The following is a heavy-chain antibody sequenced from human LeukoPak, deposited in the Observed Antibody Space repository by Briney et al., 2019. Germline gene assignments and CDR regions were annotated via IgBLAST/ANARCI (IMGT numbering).Heavy chain of an antibody. D-gene: IGHD3-10*01. J-gene: IGHJ4*02. CDR2: IRYDGSNE. CDR1: GFTFSSYG. CDR3: AKDIGSYYDY. V-gene: IGHV3-30*02. Sequence: AGGSLRLSCAASGFTFSSYGMHWVRQAPGRGLEWVSFIRYDGSNEYYADSVRGRFTISRDNSKNTLYLEMNSLRAEDTAVYYCAKDIGSYYDYWGQGILVTVSS.